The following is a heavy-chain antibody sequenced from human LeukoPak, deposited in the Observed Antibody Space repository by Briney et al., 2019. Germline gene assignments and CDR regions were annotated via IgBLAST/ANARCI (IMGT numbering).Heavy chain of an antibody. CDR3: VRDMEPLRYFDT. CDR2: ISKNTVDT. Sequence: RGSLRLSCTGSALIFSRYAVSWVRQAPGKGLEWVSAISKNTVDTYYADSVKGRLTISRDSSKNTVYLQMNSLRAEDTAVYYCVRDMEPLRYFDTWGQGTLVTVSS. CDR1: ALIFSRYA. D-gene: IGHD3-9*01. J-gene: IGHJ4*02. V-gene: IGHV3-23*01.